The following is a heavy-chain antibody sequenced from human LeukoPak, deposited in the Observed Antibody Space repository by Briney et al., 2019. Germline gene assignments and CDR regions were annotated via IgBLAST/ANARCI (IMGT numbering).Heavy chain of an antibody. V-gene: IGHV1-18*04. CDR3: ARSPHYSSSFDY. D-gene: IGHD6-6*01. CDR2: ISAYNGNT. CDR1: GYTFTGYY. Sequence: ASVKVSCKASGYTFTGYYMHWVRQAPGQGLEWMGWISAYNGNTNYAQKLQGRVTMTTDTSTSTAYMELRSLRSDDTAVYYCARSPHYSSSFDYWGQGTLVTVSS. J-gene: IGHJ4*02.